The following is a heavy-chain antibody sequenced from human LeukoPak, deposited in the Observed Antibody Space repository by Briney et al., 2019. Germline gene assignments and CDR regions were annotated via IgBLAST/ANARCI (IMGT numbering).Heavy chain of an antibody. CDR1: GYSISSGYY. J-gene: IGHJ4*02. CDR2: IYHSGST. CDR3: ARVESSGDVDY. Sequence: SETLSLTCAVPGYSISSGYYWGWIRQPPGKGLEWIGSIYHSGSTYYNPSLKSRVTISVDTSKYQFSLKLSSVTAADTAVYYCARVESSGDVDYWGQGTLVTVSS. D-gene: IGHD6-19*01. V-gene: IGHV4-38-2*01.